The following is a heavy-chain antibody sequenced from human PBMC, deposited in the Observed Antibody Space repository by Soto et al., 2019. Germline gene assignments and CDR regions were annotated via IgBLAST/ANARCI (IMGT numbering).Heavy chain of an antibody. D-gene: IGHD6-13*01. V-gene: IGHV4-34*01. CDR1: GGSFSGYY. Sequence: QVQLQQWGAGLLKPSETLSLTCAVYGGSFSGYYWSWIRQPPGKGLEWIGEINHSGSTNYNPSLKSRVTISVDTSKNQFSLKLSSVTAADTAVYYCARQGIGYSSSWVFDYWGQGTLVTVSS. J-gene: IGHJ4*02. CDR3: ARQGIGYSSSWVFDY. CDR2: INHSGST.